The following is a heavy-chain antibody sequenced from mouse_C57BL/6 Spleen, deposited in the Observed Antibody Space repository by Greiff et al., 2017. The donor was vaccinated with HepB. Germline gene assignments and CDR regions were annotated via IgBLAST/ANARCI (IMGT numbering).Heavy chain of an antibody. J-gene: IGHJ3*01. CDR1: GYTFTSYW. Sequence: QVHVKQPGAELVKPGASVKLSCKASGYTFTSYWMQWVKQRPGQGLEWIGEIDPSDSYTNYNQKFKGKATLTVDTSSSTAYMQLSSLTSEDSAVYYCARSGYYGSSYEAWFAYWGQGTLVTVSA. CDR2: IDPSDSYT. V-gene: IGHV1-50*01. D-gene: IGHD1-1*01. CDR3: ARSGYYGSSYEAWFAY.